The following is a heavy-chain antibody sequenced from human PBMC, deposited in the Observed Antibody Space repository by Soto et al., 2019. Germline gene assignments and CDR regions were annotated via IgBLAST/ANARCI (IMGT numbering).Heavy chain of an antibody. CDR2: INHSGST. D-gene: IGHD2-15*01. V-gene: IGHV4-34*01. CDR1: GGSFSGYY. CDR3: ARKRWSPRTIWFDP. J-gene: IGHJ5*02. Sequence: QVQLQQWGAGLLKPSETLSLTCAVYGGSFSGYYWSWIRQPPGKGLEWIGEINHSGSTNYNPSLKSRVTISVDTSKNPFSLKLSSVTAADTAVYYCARKRWSPRTIWFDPWGKGTLVTVSS.